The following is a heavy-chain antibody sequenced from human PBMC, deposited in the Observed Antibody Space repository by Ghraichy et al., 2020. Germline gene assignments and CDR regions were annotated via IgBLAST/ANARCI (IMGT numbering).Heavy chain of an antibody. CDR1: GFTFSSYS. Sequence: GGSLRLSCAASGFTFSSYSMNWVRQAPGKGLEWVSSISSSSSYIYYADSVKGRFTISRDNAKNSLYLQMNSLRAEDTAVYYCARDSPSPPSYDFWRYYGMDVWGQGTTVTVSS. CDR3: ARDSPSPPSYDFWRYYGMDV. J-gene: IGHJ6*02. D-gene: IGHD3-3*01. CDR2: ISSSSSYI. V-gene: IGHV3-21*01.